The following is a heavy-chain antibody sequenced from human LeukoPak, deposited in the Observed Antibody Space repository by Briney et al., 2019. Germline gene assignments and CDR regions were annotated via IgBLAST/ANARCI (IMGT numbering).Heavy chain of an antibody. D-gene: IGHD2-2*01. V-gene: IGHV4-34*01. J-gene: IGHJ5*02. CDR2: INHSGST. CDR3: ARGLTGSIVVVPAAIAGNWFDP. Sequence: PSETLSLTCAVYGGSFSGYYWSWIRQPPGKGQEWIGEINHSGSTNYNPSLKSRVTISVDTSKNQFSLKLSFVTAADTAVYYCARGLTGSIVVVPAAIAGNWFDPWGQGTLVTVSS. CDR1: GGSFSGYY.